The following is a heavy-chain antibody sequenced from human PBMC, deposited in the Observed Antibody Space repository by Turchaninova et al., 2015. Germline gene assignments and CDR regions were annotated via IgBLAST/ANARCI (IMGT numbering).Heavy chain of an antibody. CDR1: GERGASSRVA. V-gene: IGHV6-1*01. J-gene: IGHJ4*02. Sequence: QVQLQQSGHGLVKPTETIPRTWAIAGERGASSRVAWNRIRQAPSKGLEWLGRTYYRSRWYNDYALSVKSRITINSDTSENQFSLRLNSVTPEDTAVYYCARGGTYFKGFEFWGQGALVTVSS. CDR3: ARGGTYFKGFEF. D-gene: IGHD1-26*01. CDR2: TYYRSRWYN.